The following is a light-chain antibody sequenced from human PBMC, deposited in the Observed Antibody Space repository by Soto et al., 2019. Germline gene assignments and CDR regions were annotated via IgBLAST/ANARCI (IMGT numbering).Light chain of an antibody. J-gene: IGKJ4*02. V-gene: IGKV3-20*01. CDR3: QQYDSSLGRT. CDR1: QSVSISY. Sequence: EIVLTQYPGTLSLSPGERATLSCRASQSVSISYLAWYQQKPGKAPRLLIYGASSRATGIPDRFSGSGSGTDFTLTISRLEPEDFAVYYCQQYDSSLGRTFGGGTKVELK. CDR2: GAS.